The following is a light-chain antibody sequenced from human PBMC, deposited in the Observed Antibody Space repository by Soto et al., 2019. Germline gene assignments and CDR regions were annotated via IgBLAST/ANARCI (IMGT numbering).Light chain of an antibody. CDR1: QSISDT. J-gene: IGKJ1*01. CDR3: QQYNNWPWT. V-gene: IGKV3-15*01. Sequence: ETVITQSPATLSVSPGGRATLSCRASQSISDTLAWYQQKHGQAPRLLIHGASARDTGFPARFSGSGSGTDFTLPISRLQSEDFAIYYCQQYNNWPWTFGQGTKVDIK. CDR2: GAS.